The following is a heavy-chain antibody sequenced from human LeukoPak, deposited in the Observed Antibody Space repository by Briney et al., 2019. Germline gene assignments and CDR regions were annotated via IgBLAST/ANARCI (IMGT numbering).Heavy chain of an antibody. CDR2: IYSGGST. V-gene: IGHV3-53*01. CDR1: GFTVSSNY. D-gene: IGHD3-22*01. Sequence: GGSLRLSCAASGFTVSSNYMSWVRQAPGKGLEWVSVIYSGGSTYYADSVKGRFTISRDNSKNTLYLQMNSLRAEDTAVYYCARVAFYYDSNPDAFDIWGQGTMVTVSS. J-gene: IGHJ3*02. CDR3: ARVAFYYDSNPDAFDI.